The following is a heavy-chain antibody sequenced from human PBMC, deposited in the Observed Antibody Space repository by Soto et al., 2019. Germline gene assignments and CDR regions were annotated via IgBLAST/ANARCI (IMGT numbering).Heavy chain of an antibody. CDR2: FDPEDGET. Sequence: ASVKGSCKVSGYTMTVVSMRWVRQAPGKGLEWMGGFDPEDGETIYAQKFQGRVTMTEDTSTDTAYMELSSLRSEDTAVYYCATSRFGVAVAGSYNWFDLCGQGTLVTVSS. V-gene: IGHV1-24*01. CDR1: GYTMTVVS. J-gene: IGHJ5*02. CDR3: ATSRFGVAVAGSYNWFDL. D-gene: IGHD6-19*01.